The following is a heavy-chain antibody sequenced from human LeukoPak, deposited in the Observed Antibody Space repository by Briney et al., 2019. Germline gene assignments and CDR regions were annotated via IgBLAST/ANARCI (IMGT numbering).Heavy chain of an antibody. D-gene: IGHD4-17*01. CDR2: ISSNGGST. Sequence: GGSLRLSCAASGFTFSSYATHWVRQAPGKGLEYVSAISSNGGSTYYANSVKGRFTISRDNSKNTLYLQMGSLRAEDMAVYYCARGAYPGDYGFSWFDPWGQGTLVTVSS. CDR1: GFTFSSYA. J-gene: IGHJ5*02. CDR3: ARGAYPGDYGFSWFDP. V-gene: IGHV3-64*01.